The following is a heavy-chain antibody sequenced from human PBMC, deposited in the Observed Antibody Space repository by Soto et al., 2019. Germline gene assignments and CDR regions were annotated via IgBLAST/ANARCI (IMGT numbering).Heavy chain of an antibody. CDR1: GFTFSDYY. V-gene: IGHV3-11*06. CDR2: ISSSSSYT. D-gene: IGHD1-7*01. CDR3: ARDLITGTTHWFDP. J-gene: IGHJ5*02. Sequence: PGGSLRLSCAASGFTFSDYYMSWIRQAPGKGLEWVSYISSSSSYTNYADSVKGRFTISRDNAKNSLYLQMNSLRAEDTAVYYCARDLITGTTHWFDPWGQGTLVTGSS.